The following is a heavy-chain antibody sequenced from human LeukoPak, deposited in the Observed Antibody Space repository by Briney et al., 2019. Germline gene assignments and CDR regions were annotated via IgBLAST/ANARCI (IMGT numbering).Heavy chain of an antibody. CDR3: ARDRYYYDSSGYYLLFDY. V-gene: IGHV3-7*04. Sequence: RESLRLSCAASGFTFSSYWMSWVRQAPGKGLEWVANIKTVGGENYNVDSVKGRFTISRDNAKDSLYLQISSLRAEDTAVYYCARDRYYYDSSGYYLLFDYWGQGTLVTVSS. CDR2: IKTVGGEN. J-gene: IGHJ4*02. D-gene: IGHD3-22*01. CDR1: GFTFSSYW.